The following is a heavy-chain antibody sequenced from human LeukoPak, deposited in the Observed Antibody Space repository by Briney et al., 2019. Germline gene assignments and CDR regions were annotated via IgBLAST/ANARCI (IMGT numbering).Heavy chain of an antibody. D-gene: IGHD2-21*01. CDR1: GGSFSGYY. CDR2: INHSGST. CDR3: ARSLIPPTYWYFDS. V-gene: IGHV4-34*01. J-gene: IGHJ4*02. Sequence: SETLSLTCAVYGGSFSGYYWSWIRQPPGKGLEWIGEINHSGSTNYNPSLKSRITISVDTSKNQFSLKLNSVTAADTAVYYCARSLIPPTYWYFDSWGQGTLVTVSS.